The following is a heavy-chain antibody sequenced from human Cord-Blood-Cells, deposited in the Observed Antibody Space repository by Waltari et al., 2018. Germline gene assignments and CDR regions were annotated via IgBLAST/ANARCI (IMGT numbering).Heavy chain of an antibody. V-gene: IGHV2-70*15. J-gene: IGHJ3*02. CDR1: GFSLSTSGMC. Sequence: QVTLRESGPALVKPTQTLTLTCTFSGFSLSTSGMCVSWIRQPPGKALEWLARIDWDDAKYYNPSLKTRLTISKDTAKNQVVLTMTNMDPVDTATYYCARILARLGDAFDIWGQGTMVTVSS. CDR2: IDWDDAK. CDR3: ARILARLGDAFDI.